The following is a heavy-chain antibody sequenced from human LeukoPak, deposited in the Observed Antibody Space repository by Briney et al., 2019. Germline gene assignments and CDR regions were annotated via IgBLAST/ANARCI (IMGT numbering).Heavy chain of an antibody. D-gene: IGHD1-26*01. V-gene: IGHV1-2*02. Sequence: ASVKVSCRASGYTFTDYYMHWVRQAPGRGLEWMGWINPNSGGTNYAQKFQGRVTMTRDTSISTAYMELSRLRSDDTAVYYCVRGQGGSYYYSGMDVWGQGTTVTVSS. CDR3: VRGQGGSYYYSGMDV. CDR2: INPNSGGT. CDR1: GYTFTDYY. J-gene: IGHJ6*02.